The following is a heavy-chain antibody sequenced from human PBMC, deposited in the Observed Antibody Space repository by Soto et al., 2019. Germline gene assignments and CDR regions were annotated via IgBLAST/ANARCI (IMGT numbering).Heavy chain of an antibody. V-gene: IGHV4-39*01. CDR1: GGSISSSSYY. D-gene: IGHD6-13*01. CDR2: IYYSVST. J-gene: IGHJ5*02. Sequence: QLQLQESGPGLVKPSETLSLTCTVSGGSISSSSYYWGWIRQPPGKGLEWVGRIYYSVSTYYNPSLKSRVTISVDTSKNQFSLKLSSVTAADTAVYYCARHAIAAQYLDWFDPWGQGTLVTFSS. CDR3: ARHAIAAQYLDWFDP.